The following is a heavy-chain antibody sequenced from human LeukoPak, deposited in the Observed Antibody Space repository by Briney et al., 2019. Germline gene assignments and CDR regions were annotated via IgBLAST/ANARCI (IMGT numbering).Heavy chain of an antibody. D-gene: IGHD6-25*01. Sequence: SVKVSCXASGGTFSSYAISWVRLAPGQGLEWMGGIIPIFGTANYAQKFQGRVTITTDESTSTAYMELSSLRSEDTAVYYCARAGGRTPYSSAPLYYFDYWGQGTLVTVSS. J-gene: IGHJ4*02. V-gene: IGHV1-69*05. CDR1: GGTFSSYA. CDR2: IIPIFGTA. CDR3: ARAGGRTPYSSAPLYYFDY.